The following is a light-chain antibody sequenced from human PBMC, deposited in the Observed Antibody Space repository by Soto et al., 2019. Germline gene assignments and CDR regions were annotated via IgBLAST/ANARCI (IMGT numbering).Light chain of an antibody. V-gene: IGKV3D-15*01. Sequence: IVMTQSPDTLSVSPGEGATLSCRASQRISTNLAWYQQRPGQSPRLLIYDASTRATGIPARFSGSGSGTEFNLPVSSLLYEDSAVYYCQQSHNRPSFGPGTKVEIK. CDR1: QRISTN. J-gene: IGKJ3*01. CDR3: QQSHNRPS. CDR2: DAS.